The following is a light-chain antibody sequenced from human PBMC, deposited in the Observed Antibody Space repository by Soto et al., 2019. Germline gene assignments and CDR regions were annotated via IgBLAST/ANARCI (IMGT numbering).Light chain of an antibody. CDR2: DDS. V-gene: IGKV1-5*01. Sequence: DIQMTQSPSTLAASVGDRVTITCRASQSIRNFLAWYQQKPGKAPNVVIFDDSSLESGVPSRFSGSGSGTEFTLTISSLQPDDFATYYCQQYDSYWTFGPGTKVEIK. CDR3: QQYDSYWT. CDR1: QSIRNF. J-gene: IGKJ1*01.